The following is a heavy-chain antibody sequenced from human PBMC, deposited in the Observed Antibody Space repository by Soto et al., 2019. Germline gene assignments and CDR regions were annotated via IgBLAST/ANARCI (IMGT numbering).Heavy chain of an antibody. Sequence: GGSLRLSCAASGFTFTRYSMNWVRQAPGKGLEWVSSISSTTNYIYYGDSMKGRFTISRDNAKNSLYLEVNSLRAEDTAVYYCARESEDLTSNFDYWGQGTLVTVSS. V-gene: IGHV3-21*06. CDR3: ARESEDLTSNFDY. CDR1: GFTFTRYS. J-gene: IGHJ4*02. CDR2: ISSTTNYI.